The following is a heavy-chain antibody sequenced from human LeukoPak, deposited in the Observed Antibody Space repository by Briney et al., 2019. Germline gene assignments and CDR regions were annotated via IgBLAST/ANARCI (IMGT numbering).Heavy chain of an antibody. J-gene: IGHJ5*02. D-gene: IGHD1-26*01. CDR2: IIPIFGTA. V-gene: IGHV1-69*13. CDR3: AKDQRWESPHYLDP. Sequence: ASVKVSCKASGGTFSSYAISWVRQAPGQGLEWMGGIIPIFGTANYAQKFQGRVTITADESTSTAYMELSSLRSEDTAVYYCAKDQRWESPHYLDPRGQGTLVTVSS. CDR1: GGTFSSYA.